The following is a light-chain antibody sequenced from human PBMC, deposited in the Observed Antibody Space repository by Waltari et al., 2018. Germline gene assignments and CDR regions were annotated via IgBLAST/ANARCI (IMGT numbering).Light chain of an antibody. CDR2: AAS. CDR3: QQSYMTPWT. J-gene: IGKJ1*01. Sequence: DVQLTQSPSSLSASVGDRVTITCRASQSIGNYLNWYQHKPGKAPTLLIDAASSFQSGVPSRFSGDGSGSDFTLTVSSLQPEDFATYYCQQSYMTPWTFGQGTKVEIK. CDR1: QSIGNY. V-gene: IGKV1-39*01.